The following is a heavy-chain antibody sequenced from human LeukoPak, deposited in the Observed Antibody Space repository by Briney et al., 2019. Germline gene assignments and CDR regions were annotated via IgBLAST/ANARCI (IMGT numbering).Heavy chain of an antibody. Sequence: SETLSLTCTVSGGSISSYYWSWIRQPPGKGLEWIGYIYYSGSTNYNPSLKSRVTISVDTSKNQFSLKLSSVTAADTAVYYCARHGKGSGSYYDNWFDPWGQGTLITVSP. J-gene: IGHJ5*02. CDR3: ARHGKGSGSYYDNWFDP. CDR2: IYYSGST. CDR1: GGSISSYY. V-gene: IGHV4-59*08. D-gene: IGHD3-10*01.